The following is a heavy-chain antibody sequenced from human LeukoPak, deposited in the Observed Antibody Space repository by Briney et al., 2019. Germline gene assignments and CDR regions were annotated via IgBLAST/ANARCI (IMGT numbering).Heavy chain of an antibody. CDR2: ISYDGSNK. D-gene: IGHD6-6*01. J-gene: IGHJ4*02. V-gene: IGHV3-30*18. CDR3: AKAASSPPETTIVY. Sequence: GRSLRLSCAASGFTFSSYGMHWVRQAPGKGLEWVAVISYDGSNKYYADSVKGRFTICRDNSKNPPYLQMNSLRAEDTAVYYCAKAASSPPETTIVYWGRGTLVSVPS. CDR1: GFTFSSYG.